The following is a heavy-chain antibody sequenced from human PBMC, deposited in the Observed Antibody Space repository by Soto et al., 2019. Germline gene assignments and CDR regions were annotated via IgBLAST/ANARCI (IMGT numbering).Heavy chain of an antibody. D-gene: IGHD2-15*01. Sequence: ASVKVSCKASGYTFTGYYMHWVRQAPGQGLEWMGWINPNSGGTNYAQKFQGRVTMTRDTSISTAYMELSRLRSDDTAVYYCARNRYCSGGSCRNWFDPWGQGTLVTVSS. CDR1: GYTFTGYY. CDR2: INPNSGGT. J-gene: IGHJ5*02. V-gene: IGHV1-2*02. CDR3: ARNRYCSGGSCRNWFDP.